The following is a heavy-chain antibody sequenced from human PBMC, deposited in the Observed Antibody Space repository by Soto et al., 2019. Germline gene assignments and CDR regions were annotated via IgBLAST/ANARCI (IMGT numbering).Heavy chain of an antibody. CDR1: GGSISSYY. V-gene: IGHV4-59*08. CDR3: ARTGGLRYFDWLSRDYYYGMVV. CDR2: IYYSGST. D-gene: IGHD3-9*01. J-gene: IGHJ6*02. Sequence: SETLSLTCTVSGGSISSYYWSWIRQPPGKGLEWIGYIYYSGSTNYNPSLKSRVTISVDTSKNQFSLKLSSVTAADTAVYYCARTGGLRYFDWLSRDYYYGMVVWGQGTTVAVSS.